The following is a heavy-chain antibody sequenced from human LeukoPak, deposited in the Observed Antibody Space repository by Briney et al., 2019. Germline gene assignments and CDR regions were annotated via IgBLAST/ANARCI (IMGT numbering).Heavy chain of an antibody. CDR1: GYTFTGYY. J-gene: IGHJ3*02. Sequence: ASVKVSCKASGYTFTGYYMHWVRQAPGQGLEWMGWINPNSGGTNYAQKFQGRVTMTRDTSISTAYMELSRLRSDDTAVYYCARVYSGNDAFDIWGQGTMVTVSS. D-gene: IGHD5-12*01. V-gene: IGHV1-2*02. CDR3: ARVYSGNDAFDI. CDR2: INPNSGGT.